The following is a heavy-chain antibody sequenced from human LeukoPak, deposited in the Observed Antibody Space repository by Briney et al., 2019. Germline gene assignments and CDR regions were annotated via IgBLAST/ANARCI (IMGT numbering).Heavy chain of an antibody. CDR3: ARFFGT. CDR1: GGSISSSYYY. J-gene: IGHJ4*02. D-gene: IGHD3/OR15-3a*01. V-gene: IGHV4-39*01. CDR2: IYYSGST. Sequence: SETLSLTCTVSGGSISSSYYYWGWIRQPPGKGLEWIGSIYYSGSTYYNPSLKSRVTISVDTSKNQFSLTLRSVTAEDTVVYSCARFFGTWGQGTLVTVS.